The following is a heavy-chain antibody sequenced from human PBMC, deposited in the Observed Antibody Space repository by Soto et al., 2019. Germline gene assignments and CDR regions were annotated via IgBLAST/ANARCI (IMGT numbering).Heavy chain of an antibody. CDR2: IYYSGST. CDR1: GGSISSGDYY. CDR3: ASLGITIFVGFDP. Sequence: SETLSLTCTVSGGSISSGDYYWSWLRQPPGKGLEWIGYIYYSGSTYYNPSLKSRVTISVDTSKNQFSLKLSSVTAADTAVYYCASLGITIFVGFDPWGQGTLVTVSS. D-gene: IGHD3-3*01. J-gene: IGHJ5*02. V-gene: IGHV4-30-4*01.